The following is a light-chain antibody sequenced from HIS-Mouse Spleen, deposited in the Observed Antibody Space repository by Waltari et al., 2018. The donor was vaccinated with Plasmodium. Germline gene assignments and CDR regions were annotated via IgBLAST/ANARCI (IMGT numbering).Light chain of an antibody. V-gene: IGKV3-11*01. CDR2: VAS. J-gene: IGKJ4*01. CDR3: QQRSNWPRVLT. Sequence: EIVLTQSPATLSLSPGERATLSCRASQSVSSYLAWYQQKPGQAPRLLIYVASNRPTGIPARFSGSGSGTDFTLTISSLEPEDFAVYYCQQRSNWPRVLTFGGGTKVEIK. CDR1: QSVSSY.